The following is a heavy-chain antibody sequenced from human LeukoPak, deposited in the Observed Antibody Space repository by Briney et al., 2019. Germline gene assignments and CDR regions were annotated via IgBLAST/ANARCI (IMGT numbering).Heavy chain of an antibody. CDR2: IIPIFGTA. Sequence: SVKVSCKASGGTFSSYAISWVRQAPGQGLERMGRIIPIFGTANYAQKFQGRVTITTDESTSTAYMELSSLRSEGTAVYYCARVGSSGLFDYWGQGTLVTVSS. CDR1: GGTFSSYA. J-gene: IGHJ4*02. CDR3: ARVGSSGLFDY. V-gene: IGHV1-69*05. D-gene: IGHD6-19*01.